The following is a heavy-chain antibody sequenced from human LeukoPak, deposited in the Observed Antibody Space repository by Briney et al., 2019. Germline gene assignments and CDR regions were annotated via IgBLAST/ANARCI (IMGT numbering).Heavy chain of an antibody. CDR2: INSVGSST. J-gene: IGHJ3*01. Sequence: QPGGSLRLSCAASGFTFSSYWMHWVRQAPGKGLVWVSRINSVGSSTSYADSVRGRFTISRDNAKNTLYLQMNSLRAEDTAVYYCVTEANYYDSSGYILWGQGTMVTVSS. V-gene: IGHV3-74*01. CDR1: GFTFSSYW. D-gene: IGHD3-22*01. CDR3: VTEANYYDSSGYIL.